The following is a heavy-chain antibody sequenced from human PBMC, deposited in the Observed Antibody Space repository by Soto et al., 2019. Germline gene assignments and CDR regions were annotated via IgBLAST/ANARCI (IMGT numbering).Heavy chain of an antibody. CDR3: ARDRYYDFWSGYYKYYYGLDV. J-gene: IGHJ6*02. V-gene: IGHV1-18*01. CDR2: ISAYNGNT. CDR1: GYTFTSYG. Sequence: GASVKVSCKASGYTFTSYGISWVRQAPGQGLEWMGWISAYNGNTNYAQKLQGRVTMTTDTSTSTAYMELRSLRSDDTAVYYCARDRYYDFWSGYYKYYYGLDVWGQGTTVTVYS. D-gene: IGHD3-3*01.